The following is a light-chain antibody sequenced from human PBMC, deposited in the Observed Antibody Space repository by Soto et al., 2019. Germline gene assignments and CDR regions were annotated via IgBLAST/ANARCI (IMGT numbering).Light chain of an antibody. Sequence: IVFTQSPATLSLSPGERATLSCRASQGVSSNLAWYQQKPGQAPRLLIYGASSRATGIPARFSGSGSGTEFTLTISSLQPDDFATYYCQQYNTYSWTFGQGTKVDIK. CDR3: QQYNTYSWT. CDR2: GAS. J-gene: IGKJ1*01. CDR1: QGVSSN. V-gene: IGKV3D-15*01.